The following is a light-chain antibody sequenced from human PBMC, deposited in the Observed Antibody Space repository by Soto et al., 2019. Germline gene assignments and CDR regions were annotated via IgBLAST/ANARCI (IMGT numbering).Light chain of an antibody. CDR2: DAS. CDR3: QQYNSYSLP. J-gene: IGKJ3*01. CDR1: QSISSW. V-gene: IGKV1-5*01. Sequence: DIPMTQSPSTLSASVGDRVTITCRASQSISSWLAWYQQKPGKAPKLLIYDASSLESGVPSRFSGSGSGTEFTLTISSLQPDDFATYYGQQYNSYSLPFGPGTKVDI.